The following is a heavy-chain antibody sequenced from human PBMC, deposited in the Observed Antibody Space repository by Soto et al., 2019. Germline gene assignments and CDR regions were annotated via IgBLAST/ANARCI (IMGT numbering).Heavy chain of an antibody. CDR3: ARDRRLITMVRGVSLWFDP. J-gene: IGHJ5*02. D-gene: IGHD3-10*01. CDR1: GGSFSGYY. V-gene: IGHV4-34*01. CDR2: INHSGST. Sequence: SETLSLTCAVYGGSFSGYYWSWFRQPPGTGLEWIGEINHSGSTNYNPSLKSRVTISVDTSKNQFSLKLSSVTAADTAVYYCARDRRLITMVRGVSLWFDPWGQGTLVTVS.